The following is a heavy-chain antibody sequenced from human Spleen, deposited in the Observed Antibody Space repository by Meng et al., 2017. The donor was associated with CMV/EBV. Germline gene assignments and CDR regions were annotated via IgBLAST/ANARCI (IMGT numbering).Heavy chain of an antibody. V-gene: IGHV5-51*01. CDR3: ARVSFGGGGPLDY. CDR1: GYIFDNHW. D-gene: IGHD2-21*01. CDR2: IFIGDADT. J-gene: IGHJ4*02. Sequence: CKGSGYIFDNHWIAWVRQMPGKGLEWMGNIFIGDADTQYSPSFQGLVTFSAGKSINTAYLQWRSLKASDTAMYYCARVSFGGGGPLDYWGQGTLVIVSS.